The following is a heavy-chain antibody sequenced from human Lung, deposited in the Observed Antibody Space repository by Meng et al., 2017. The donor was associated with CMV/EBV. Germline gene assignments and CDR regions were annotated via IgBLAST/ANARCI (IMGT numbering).Heavy chain of an antibody. CDR1: EFTFSSHW. V-gene: IGHV3-7*01. CDR2: INPNAAVR. D-gene: IGHD3-10*01. Sequence: SCVVSEFTFSSHWMTWVRQAQGKGLEWLANINPNAAVRNYLDSVKGRFTISRDNSKNSLYLQMNSLRADDTAVYYCARDPHFGALDHWGQGTLVTVSS. CDR3: ARDPHFGALDH. J-gene: IGHJ4*02.